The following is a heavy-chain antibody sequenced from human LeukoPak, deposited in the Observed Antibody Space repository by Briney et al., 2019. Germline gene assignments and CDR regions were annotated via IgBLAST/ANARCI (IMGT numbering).Heavy chain of an antibody. V-gene: IGHV3-33*01. CDR1: GFSFSTYG. CDR3: ARDWAVG. D-gene: IGHD3-10*01. CDR2: IWSDGRNK. Sequence: GRSLRLSCAASGFSFSTYGMHWVRQAPGKGLEWVAAIWSDGRNKNYADSVKGRFTISRDNSKNTLYLQMNSLRTEDTAVYYCARDWAVGWGQGTLVSVSS. J-gene: IGHJ4*02.